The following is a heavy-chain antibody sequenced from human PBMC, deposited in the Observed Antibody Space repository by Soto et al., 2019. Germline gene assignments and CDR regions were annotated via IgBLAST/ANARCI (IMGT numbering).Heavy chain of an antibody. CDR2: ISSSSSYI. CDR3: ARGGEGYYGMDV. Sequence: EVQLVESGGGLVKPGGSLRLSCAASGFTFSSYSMNWVRQAPGKGLEWVSSISSSSSYIYYADSVKGRFTISRDNAKNPLYLQMNSLRAADTAVDYCARGGEGYYGMDVWGQGNTVTVSS. J-gene: IGHJ6*02. CDR1: GFTFSSYS. V-gene: IGHV3-21*01. D-gene: IGHD3-16*01.